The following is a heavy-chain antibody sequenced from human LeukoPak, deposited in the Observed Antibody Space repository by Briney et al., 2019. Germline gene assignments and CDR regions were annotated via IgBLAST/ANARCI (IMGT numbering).Heavy chain of an antibody. CDR3: ARAPTVTTDYYYYGMDV. CDR1: GGTFSSYA. Sequence: ASVKVSCKASGGTFSSYAISWVRQAPGQGLEWMGRIIPILGIANCAQKFQGRVTITADKSTSTAYMELSSLRSEDTAVYYCARAPTVTTDYYYYGMDVWGQGTTVTVSS. J-gene: IGHJ6*02. V-gene: IGHV1-69*04. D-gene: IGHD4-17*01. CDR2: IIPILGIA.